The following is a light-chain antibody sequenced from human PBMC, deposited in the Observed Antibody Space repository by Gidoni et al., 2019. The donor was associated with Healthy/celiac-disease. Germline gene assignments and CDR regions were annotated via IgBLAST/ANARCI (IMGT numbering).Light chain of an antibody. CDR3: QQRSNWPLT. CDR2: EAS. CDR1: QSVSSY. V-gene: IGKV3-11*01. J-gene: IGKJ4*01. Sequence: EMVLTQSPATLSLSPGERATLSCRASQSVSSYLAWYQQKPGQAPRLLIYEASTRATGIPARFSGSGSGTDFTLTISSLEPEDFAVYYCQQRSNWPLTFGGGTKVEIK.